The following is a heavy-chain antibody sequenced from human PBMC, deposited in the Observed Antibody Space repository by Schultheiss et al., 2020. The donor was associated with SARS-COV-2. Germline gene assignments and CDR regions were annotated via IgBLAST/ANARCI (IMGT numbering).Heavy chain of an antibody. CDR3: ARDGSSTGTTEYYYYYGMDV. D-gene: IGHD1-7*01. J-gene: IGHJ6*02. CDR2: FDPEDGET. V-gene: IGHV1-2*02. CDR1: GYTFTGYY. Sequence: ASVKVSCKASGYTFTGYYIHWVRHAPGQGLEWMGGFDPEDGETIYAQKFQGRVTMTTDTSADTAYMELSRLRSDDTAVYYCARDGSSTGTTEYYYYYGMDVWGQGTTVTVSS.